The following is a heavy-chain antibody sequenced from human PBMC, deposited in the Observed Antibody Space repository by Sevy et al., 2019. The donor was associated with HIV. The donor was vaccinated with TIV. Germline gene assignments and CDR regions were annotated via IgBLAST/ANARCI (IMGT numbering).Heavy chain of an antibody. Sequence: ASVKVSCKASGYTFTNYAMHWVRQAPGQRLEWMGWINAGNGNTKHSQKFQGRVTITRDTSASTAYMELSSLRSEDTALYYCAREGSDNYAAFDIWGQGTTVTVSS. CDR1: GYTFTNYA. J-gene: IGHJ3*02. CDR2: INAGNGNT. CDR3: AREGSDNYAAFDI. V-gene: IGHV1-3*01. D-gene: IGHD4-4*01.